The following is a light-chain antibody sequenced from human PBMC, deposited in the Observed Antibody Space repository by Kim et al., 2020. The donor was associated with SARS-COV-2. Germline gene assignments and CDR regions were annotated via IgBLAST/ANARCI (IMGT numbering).Light chain of an antibody. CDR1: NNNVGNQG. Sequence: QAGLTQPPSVSKGLRQTATLTCTGNNNNVGNQGATWLQQHQGHPPKLLFYRNNNRPSGISERLSAFRSGNTASLTITGLQPEDEADYYCSAWDSSLSAWVFGGGTQLTVL. CDR2: RNN. V-gene: IGLV10-54*01. CDR3: SAWDSSLSAWV. J-gene: IGLJ3*02.